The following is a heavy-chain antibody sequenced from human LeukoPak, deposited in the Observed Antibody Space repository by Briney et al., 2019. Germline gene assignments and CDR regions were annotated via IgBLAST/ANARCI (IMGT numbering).Heavy chain of an antibody. CDR2: IYYSGTT. CDR3: ARGPYCSGSYY. D-gene: IGHD3-10*01. CDR1: GGSISSGDYY. Sequence: PSETLSLTCTVSGGSISSGDYYWSWIRQPPGKGLEWIGYIYYSGTTYYNPSLKSRVTISVGTSKNQFSLKLTSVTAADTAVYFCARGPYCSGSYYWGQGTLVTVSS. J-gene: IGHJ4*02. V-gene: IGHV4-30-4*01.